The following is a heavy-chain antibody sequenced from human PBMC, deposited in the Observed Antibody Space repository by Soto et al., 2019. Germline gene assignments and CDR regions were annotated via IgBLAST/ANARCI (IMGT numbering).Heavy chain of an antibody. D-gene: IGHD6-13*01. CDR1: GFTFSSYW. CDR2: INSDGSST. V-gene: IGHV3-74*01. Sequence: GGSLRLSCAASGFTFSSYWMHWVRQAPGKGLVWVSRINSDGSSTSYADSVKGRFTISRDNAKNTLYLQMNSLRAEDTAVYYCAGVILHSSSWFRSPTVYGMDVWGQGTTVTVSS. J-gene: IGHJ6*02. CDR3: AGVILHSSSWFRSPTVYGMDV.